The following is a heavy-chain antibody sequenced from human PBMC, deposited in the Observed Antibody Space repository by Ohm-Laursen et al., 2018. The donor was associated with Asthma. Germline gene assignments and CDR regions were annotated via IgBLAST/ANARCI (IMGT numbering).Heavy chain of an antibody. CDR3: AKNDAAAAGLPDY. Sequence: SLRLSCAASGLPFSNFWMSWVRQAPGKGLEWVANIYPDGGEKYYVDSVDGRFTISRDNAKNSLYLQMNSLRAEDTAVYYCAKNDAAAAGLPDYWGQGTLVTVSS. CDR1: GLPFSNFW. V-gene: IGHV3-7*05. D-gene: IGHD6-13*01. CDR2: IYPDGGEK. J-gene: IGHJ4*02.